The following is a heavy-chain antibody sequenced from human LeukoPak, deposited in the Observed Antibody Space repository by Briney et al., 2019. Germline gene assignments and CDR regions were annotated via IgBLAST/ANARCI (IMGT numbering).Heavy chain of an antibody. Sequence: GGSLRLSCAASGFTFSNYWMHWVRQAPGKGLVWVSRINNLGTSTNYADSVRGRFTISRDDAKNTLYLRMNSLRAEDTAVYYCARGGGAYYFDYWGRGTLVTVSS. J-gene: IGHJ4*02. CDR3: ARGGGAYYFDY. CDR2: INNLGTST. D-gene: IGHD3-10*01. V-gene: IGHV3-74*01. CDR1: GFTFSNYW.